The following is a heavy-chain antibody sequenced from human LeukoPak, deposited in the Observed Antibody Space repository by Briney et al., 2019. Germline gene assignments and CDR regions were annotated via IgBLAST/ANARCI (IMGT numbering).Heavy chain of an antibody. D-gene: IGHD6-13*01. Sequence: SETLSLTCTVSGGSISSSSYYWGWIRQPPGKGLEWIGSIYYSGSTYYNPSLKSRVTISVDTSKNQFSLKLSSVTAADTAVYYCARAVPNSSSWRAGTAKYYYYYYMDVWGKGTTVTVSS. CDR2: IYYSGST. CDR1: GGSISSSSYY. V-gene: IGHV4-39*07. CDR3: ARAVPNSSSWRAGTAKYYYYYYMDV. J-gene: IGHJ6*03.